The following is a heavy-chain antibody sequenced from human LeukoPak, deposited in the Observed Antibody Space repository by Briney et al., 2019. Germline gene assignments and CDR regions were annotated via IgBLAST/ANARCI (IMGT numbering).Heavy chain of an antibody. CDR3: AKGYSSYDY. CDR2: ISSSVSST. Sequence: GGSLRLSCAASGFTFSSYAMSWVRQAPGKGLEWVSSISSSVSSTYYADSVKGRFTISRDNSKNTLYLQMNSLRAEDTAVYNCAKGYSSYDYWGQGTLVTVSS. CDR1: GFTFSSYA. J-gene: IGHJ4*02. D-gene: IGHD5-18*01. V-gene: IGHV3-23*01.